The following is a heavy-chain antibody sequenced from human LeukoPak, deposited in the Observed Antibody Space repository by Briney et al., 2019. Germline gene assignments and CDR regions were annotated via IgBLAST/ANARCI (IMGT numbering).Heavy chain of an antibody. Sequence: PSETLSLTCTVPGGSISSYYWGWIRQPPGKGLEWIGYIYYSGSTNYYPSLKSRVTISIDTSKNQFFLKLSSVTAADTAVYYCARGQGSNFDYWGQGTLVTVSS. CDR3: ARGQGSNFDY. CDR1: GGSISSYY. J-gene: IGHJ4*02. D-gene: IGHD2-8*01. V-gene: IGHV4-59*01. CDR2: IYYSGST.